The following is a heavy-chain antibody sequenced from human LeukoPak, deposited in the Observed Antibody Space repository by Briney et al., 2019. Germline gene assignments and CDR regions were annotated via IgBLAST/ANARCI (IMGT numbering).Heavy chain of an antibody. Sequence: PGGSLRLSCAASGFTFSSYAMSWVRQAPGKGLEWVSAISGSGGSTYYADSVKGRFTLSRDNSKNTLYLQMNSLRAEDTAVYYCAKIGGVYSYDSSGLDYFDYWGQGTLVTVSS. CDR1: GFTFSSYA. CDR3: AKIGGVYSYDSSGLDYFDY. J-gene: IGHJ4*02. D-gene: IGHD3-22*01. CDR2: ISGSGGST. V-gene: IGHV3-23*01.